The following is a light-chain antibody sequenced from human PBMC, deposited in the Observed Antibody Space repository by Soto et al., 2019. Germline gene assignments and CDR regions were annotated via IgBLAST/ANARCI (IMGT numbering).Light chain of an antibody. Sequence: QSALTQPASVSGSPGQSITISCTGTSSDVGGYHYVSWYQHHPGKAPKLMIYDVSTRPSGVSNRFSGSKSGNTASLTISGLQAEDEADYYCHSYTSSTTYVFGTGPKVTVL. CDR3: HSYTSSTTYV. CDR1: SSDVGGYHY. V-gene: IGLV2-14*03. J-gene: IGLJ1*01. CDR2: DVS.